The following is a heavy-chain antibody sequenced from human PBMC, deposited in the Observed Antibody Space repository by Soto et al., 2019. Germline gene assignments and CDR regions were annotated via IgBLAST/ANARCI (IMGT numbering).Heavy chain of an antibody. D-gene: IGHD3-22*01. V-gene: IGHV1-69*13. Sequence: SVKVSCKASGGTFSSYAISWVRQAPGQGLEWMGGIIPIFGTANYAQKFQGRVTITADESTSTAYMELSRLRSEDTAVYYCARDRRNYYDSSGPDAFDIWGQGTLVTVSS. J-gene: IGHJ3*02. CDR1: GGTFSSYA. CDR3: ARDRRNYYDSSGPDAFDI. CDR2: IIPIFGTA.